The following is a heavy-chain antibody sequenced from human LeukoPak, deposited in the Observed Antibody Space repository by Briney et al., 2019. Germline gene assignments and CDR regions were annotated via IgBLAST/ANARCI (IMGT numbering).Heavy chain of an antibody. J-gene: IGHJ4*02. Sequence: GSSVKVSCKASGGTFSSYAISWVRQAPGQGLEWMGGIIPIFGTANYAQKFQGRVTITADESTSTAYMELSSLRSEDTGGCCWAGMEMRRGNSPGHRFDYWGQGTLVTVSS. D-gene: IGHD4-23*01. CDR2: IIPIFGTA. V-gene: IGHV1-69*01. CDR1: GGTFSSYA. CDR3: AGMEMRRGNSPGHRFDY.